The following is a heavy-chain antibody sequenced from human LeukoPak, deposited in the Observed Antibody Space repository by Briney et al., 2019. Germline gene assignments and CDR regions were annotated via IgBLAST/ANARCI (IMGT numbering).Heavy chain of an antibody. J-gene: IGHJ4*02. CDR3: ARDSPYTVTTEADYFDY. V-gene: IGHV3-48*04. CDR1: GFTFSSYA. CDR2: MSSTGRTI. Sequence: SGGSLRLSCAASGFTFSSYAMSWVRQAPGKGLEWLSYMSSTGRTIYYADSVKGRFTISRDNAKNLLYLQMNSLRAEDTAVYYCARDSPYTVTTEADYFDYWGQGTLVTVSS. D-gene: IGHD4-17*01.